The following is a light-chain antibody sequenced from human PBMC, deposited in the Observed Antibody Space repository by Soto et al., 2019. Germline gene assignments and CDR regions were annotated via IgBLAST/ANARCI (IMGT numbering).Light chain of an antibody. J-gene: IGLJ3*02. CDR1: SGDVGGYNY. Sequence: QSALTQPPSASGSPGQSVTISCTGTSGDVGGYNYVSWYQQHPGKAPKLMIYEVTQRPSGVPDRFSGSKSGNTASLTVSGLQAEDEADYYCSSYAGSNNLLFGGWTKLTVL. V-gene: IGLV2-8*01. CDR3: SSYAGSNNLL. CDR2: EVT.